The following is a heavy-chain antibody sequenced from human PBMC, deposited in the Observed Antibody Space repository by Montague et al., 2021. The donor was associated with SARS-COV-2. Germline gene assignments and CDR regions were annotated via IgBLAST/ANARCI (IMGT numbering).Heavy chain of an antibody. CDR3: ANPKGALDI. Sequence: SLRLSCAASGLTFSNYAMSWVRQAPGKGPECVSGISGSGGTTYYADSVKGRFTISRDNSKNTLYLQMNSLRAEDTAVYYCANPKGALDIWGQGTMVTVSS. J-gene: IGHJ3*02. V-gene: IGHV3-23*01. CDR2: ISGSGGTT. CDR1: GLTFSNYA.